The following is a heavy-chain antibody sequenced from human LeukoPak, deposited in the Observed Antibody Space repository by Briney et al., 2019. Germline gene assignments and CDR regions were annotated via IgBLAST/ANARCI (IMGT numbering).Heavy chain of an antibody. Sequence: SETLSLTCAVSGGPISSGGYSWSWIRQPPGKGLEWIGYIYHSGSTYYNPSLKSRVTISVDTSKNQFSLKLSSVTAADTAVYYCARGGGLYYGSGSPQYFQHWGQGTLVTVSS. CDR3: ARGGGLYYGSGSPQYFQH. V-gene: IGHV4-30-2*01. J-gene: IGHJ1*01. D-gene: IGHD3-10*01. CDR1: GGPISSGGYS. CDR2: IYHSGST.